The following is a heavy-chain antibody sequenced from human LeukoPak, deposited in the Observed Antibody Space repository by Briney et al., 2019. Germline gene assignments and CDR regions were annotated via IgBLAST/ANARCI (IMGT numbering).Heavy chain of an antibody. CDR3: ARVIMVRDQDFDY. D-gene: IGHD3-10*01. CDR2: TYYRSKWYN. CDR1: GDSVSSNSAA. J-gene: IGHJ4*02. Sequence: SQTLSLTCAISGDSVSSNSAARNWIRQSPSRGLEWLVRTYYRSKWYNDYAVSVKSRITINPDTSKNQFSLQLNSVTPEDTAVYYCARVIMVRDQDFDYWGQGTLVTVSS. V-gene: IGHV6-1*01.